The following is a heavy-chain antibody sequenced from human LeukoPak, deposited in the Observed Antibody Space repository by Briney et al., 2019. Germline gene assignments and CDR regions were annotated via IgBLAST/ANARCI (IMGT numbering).Heavy chain of an antibody. Sequence: SETLSLTCTVSGGSISSYYWSWIRQPPGPGQERIGYIYYSGSTNYNPSLTRRVTISVDTSKNQFSLKLSSVTAADTALYCCARGFRLEWLFGRYYYYFMDVWGKGTTVTVSS. CDR1: GGSISSYY. CDR3: ARGFRLEWLFGRYYYYFMDV. V-gene: IGHV4-59*01. D-gene: IGHD3-3*01. J-gene: IGHJ6*03. CDR2: IYYSGST.